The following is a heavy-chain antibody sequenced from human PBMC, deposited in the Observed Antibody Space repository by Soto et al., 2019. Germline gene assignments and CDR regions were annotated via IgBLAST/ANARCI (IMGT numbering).Heavy chain of an antibody. D-gene: IGHD5-18*01. J-gene: IGHJ5*02. CDR1: GYTFTNHD. V-gene: IGHV1-8*01. CDR3: ARMASFGSLNWFDP. CDR2: MNPGSGDT. Sequence: GASVKVSCKASGYTFTNHDVTWVRQATGQGLEWMGWMNPGSGDTGYAQKFQGRVTMTRNISIATAYMELSSLRSEDTAIYYCARMASFGSLNWFDPWGQGTLVTVSS.